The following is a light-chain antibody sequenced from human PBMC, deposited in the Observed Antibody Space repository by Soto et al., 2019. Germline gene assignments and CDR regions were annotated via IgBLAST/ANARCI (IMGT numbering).Light chain of an antibody. J-gene: IGLJ2*01. CDR3: SSYTSRTTQI. V-gene: IGLV2-14*01. Sequence: QSALTQPASVSGSPGQSIAISCTGTSSDVGGYNYVSWYQQYPGRAPKLIIYEVSNRPSGVSDRFSGSKSGNTASLTISGLQAEDEADYFCSSYTSRTTQIYGGGTKLTVL. CDR2: EVS. CDR1: SSDVGGYNY.